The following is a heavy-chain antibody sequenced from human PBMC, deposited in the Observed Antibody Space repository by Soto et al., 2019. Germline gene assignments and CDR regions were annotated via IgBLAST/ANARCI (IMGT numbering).Heavy chain of an antibody. CDR3: ARDYGDMDY. CDR1: GFSFSNYW. V-gene: IGHV3-7*01. CDR2: IKQDGGEK. J-gene: IGHJ4*02. D-gene: IGHD4-17*01. Sequence: EVQLVESGGGLVQPGGSLRLSCAASGFSFSNYWMNWVRQAPGKGLEWVANIKQDGGEKYFADSVEGRFTVSRDNAKKFLYLQMDSRRVEDTAMYYCARDYGDMDYWGQGTLVIVSS.